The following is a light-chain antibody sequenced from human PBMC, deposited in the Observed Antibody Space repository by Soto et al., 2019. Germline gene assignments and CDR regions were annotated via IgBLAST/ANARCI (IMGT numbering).Light chain of an antibody. CDR2: ATS. J-gene: IGKJ4*01. CDR3: QQLSSYPLT. Sequence: IQLTQSPSSLSASVGDRVTVTCGASQDIRSYLDWYQQKPGKAPKLLIYATSTLQSGVPSRLRGSGYGTDFALTISSLQPEDFATYYCQQLSSYPLTFGGGTKVDIK. CDR1: QDIRSY. V-gene: IGKV1-9*01.